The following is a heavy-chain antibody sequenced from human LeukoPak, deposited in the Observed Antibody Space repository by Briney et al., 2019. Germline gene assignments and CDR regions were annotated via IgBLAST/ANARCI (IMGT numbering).Heavy chain of an antibody. D-gene: IGHD2-2*01. J-gene: IGHJ5*02. Sequence: ASVSVSCTASGYTFSGYYIHWVRQAPGQGLEWMGWINPNSGDTHYAQKFQGRVTMTRDTSSSTAYMDLNSLISDDTAVYYCARVQYQLLFEGNWFDPWGQGTLVTVSS. CDR3: ARVQYQLLFEGNWFDP. CDR1: GYTFSGYY. V-gene: IGHV1-2*02. CDR2: INPNSGDT.